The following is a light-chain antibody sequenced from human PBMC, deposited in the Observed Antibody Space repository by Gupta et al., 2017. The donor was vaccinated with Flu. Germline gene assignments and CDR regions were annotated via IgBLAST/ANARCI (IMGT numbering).Light chain of an antibody. CDR2: ENN. V-gene: IGLV1-51*02. CDR3: GAWDSSLSAGV. J-gene: IGLJ3*02. CDR1: SSNIGNNY. Sequence: QSVLTQPPSISAAPGQKVTISCSGSSSNIGNNYVSWYQQLPRTAPRLLIYENNKRPSGIPDRFSGSRSGTSATLGITGLQTGDEADYYCGAWDSSLSAGVFGVGTKLAVL.